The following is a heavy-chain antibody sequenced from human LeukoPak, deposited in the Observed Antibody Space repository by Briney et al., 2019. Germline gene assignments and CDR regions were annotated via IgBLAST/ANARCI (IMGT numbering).Heavy chain of an antibody. V-gene: IGHV4-30-2*01. Sequence: PSQTLSLTCTVSGGSISSGGYYWSWIWQPPGKGLEWIGYIYHSGSTYYNPSLKSRVTISVDRSKNQFSLKLSSVTAADTGVYYCARASPTLYDAFDIWGQGTMVTVSS. CDR2: IYHSGST. CDR1: GGSISSGGYY. J-gene: IGHJ3*02. CDR3: ARASPTLYDAFDI.